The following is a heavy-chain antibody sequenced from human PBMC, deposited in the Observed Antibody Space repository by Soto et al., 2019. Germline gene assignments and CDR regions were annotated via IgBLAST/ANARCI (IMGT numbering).Heavy chain of an antibody. J-gene: IGHJ6*02. CDR1: GFTFSSYG. D-gene: IGHD3-22*01. CDR3: ARDTAYYDSSGYSGGMDV. CDR2: IWYDGSNK. Sequence: GGSLRLSCAASGFTFSSYGMHWVRQAPGKGLEWVAVIWYDGSNKYYADSVKGRFTISRDNSKNTLHLQMNSLRAEDTAVYYCARDTAYYDSSGYSGGMDVWGQGTTVTVSS. V-gene: IGHV3-33*01.